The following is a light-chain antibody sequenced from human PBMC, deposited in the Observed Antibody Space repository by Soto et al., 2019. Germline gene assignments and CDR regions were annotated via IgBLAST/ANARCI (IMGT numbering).Light chain of an antibody. V-gene: IGLV2-14*01. CDR3: NSHTSSNTRV. Sequence: QSVLTQPASASGSPGQSITISCTGTSSDVGGYNHVSWYQHHPGKAPKLMIYEVSNRPSGVSNRFSGSKSGNTASLTISGLQADDEADYYCNSHTSSNTRVFGTGTKVTVL. J-gene: IGLJ1*01. CDR1: SSDVGGYNH. CDR2: EVS.